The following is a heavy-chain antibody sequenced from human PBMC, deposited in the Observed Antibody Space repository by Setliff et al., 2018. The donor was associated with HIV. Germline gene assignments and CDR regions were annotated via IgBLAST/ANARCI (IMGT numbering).Heavy chain of an antibody. D-gene: IGHD6-13*01. CDR3: ARLRMQPWPQIYYYYMAV. CDR2: IYYSGST. CDR1: GGSISSGGYY. Sequence: SETLSLTCTVSGGSISSGGYYWSWIRQHPGMGLEWIGYIYYSGSTYFNPSLESRVTISVDTSKNHFSLKLNSVTAADTAVYYCARLRMQPWPQIYYYYMAVWGKGTTVTVSS. J-gene: IGHJ6*03. V-gene: IGHV4-31*03.